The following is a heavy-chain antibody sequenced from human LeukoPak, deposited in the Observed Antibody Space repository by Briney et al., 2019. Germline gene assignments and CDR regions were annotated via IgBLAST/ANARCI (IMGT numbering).Heavy chain of an antibody. D-gene: IGHD1-26*01. Sequence: GGSLRLSCAASGFTFSSYSMNWVRQAPGKGLEWVSSISSSSSYIYYADSVKGRFTISRDNSKNTLYLQMNSLRAEDTAVYYCASEGLKWELLLSFDYWGQGTLVTVSS. CDR2: ISSSSSYI. CDR3: ASEGLKWELLLSFDY. J-gene: IGHJ4*02. V-gene: IGHV3-21*04. CDR1: GFTFSSYS.